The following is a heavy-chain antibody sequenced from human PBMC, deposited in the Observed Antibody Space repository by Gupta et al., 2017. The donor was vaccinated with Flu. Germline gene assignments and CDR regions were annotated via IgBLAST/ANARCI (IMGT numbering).Heavy chain of an antibody. CDR3: AGSIAVAGTGYYFDY. Sequence: EVQLVESGGGLVQPGGSLRLSCAASGLTFSIYALHWVRQAPGKGLEYVSAISTNGGSTYYANSVKGRFTISRDNSKNTLYLQMGSLRTEDMAVYYCAGSIAVAGTGYYFDYWGQGTLVTVSS. V-gene: IGHV3-64*01. CDR2: ISTNGGST. D-gene: IGHD6-19*01. J-gene: IGHJ4*02. CDR1: GLTFSIYA.